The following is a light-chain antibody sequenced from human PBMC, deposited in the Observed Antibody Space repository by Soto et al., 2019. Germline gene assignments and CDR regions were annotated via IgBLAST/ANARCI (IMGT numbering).Light chain of an antibody. Sequence: DIQMTQSPSTLSVSIGDRVTITCRASQSISSWFAWYQQKPGKVPKLLIYKASTLETGVPARFSGSGSGTEFTLTISSLQPDDFATYYCQQYDSHLPTFGQGTKVEIK. CDR3: QQYDSHLPT. CDR1: QSISSW. CDR2: KAS. V-gene: IGKV1-5*03. J-gene: IGKJ2*01.